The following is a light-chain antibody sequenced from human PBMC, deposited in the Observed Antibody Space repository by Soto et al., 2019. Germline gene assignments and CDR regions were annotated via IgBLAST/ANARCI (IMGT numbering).Light chain of an antibody. J-gene: IGKJ5*01. CDR1: QNVGNSY. Sequence: EIVMTQSPGTLSLSPGERATLSCRASQNVGNSYLAWHQQKPGQAPRLLIYGTSSRATGIPDRFSGSGSGTDFSLTISRLEPEDFAVYYCLQFVSSPITFGQGTRLEIK. CDR2: GTS. V-gene: IGKV3-20*01. CDR3: LQFVSSPIT.